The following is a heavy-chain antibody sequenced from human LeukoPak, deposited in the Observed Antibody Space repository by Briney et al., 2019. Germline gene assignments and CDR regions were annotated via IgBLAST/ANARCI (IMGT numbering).Heavy chain of an antibody. CDR3: ARTFIYYDILTGYYEKMNFDY. CDR2: ITNDGSST. V-gene: IGHV3-74*01. Sequence: PGGSLRLSCAASGLTFSSHWMHWVRQAPGKGLVWVSRITNDGSSTTYADSVKGRFTISRDNAKNMLYLQVNSLRAEDTAVYYCARTFIYYDILTGYYEKMNFDYWGQGTLVTVSS. J-gene: IGHJ4*02. D-gene: IGHD3-9*01. CDR1: GLTFSSHW.